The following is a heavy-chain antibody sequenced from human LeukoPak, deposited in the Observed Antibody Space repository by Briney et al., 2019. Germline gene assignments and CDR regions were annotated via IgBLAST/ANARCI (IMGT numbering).Heavy chain of an antibody. J-gene: IGHJ5*02. CDR2: IYSGGST. D-gene: IGHD2-15*01. CDR1: GFTVSSNY. V-gene: IGHV3-53*01. Sequence: GESLRLSCAASGFTVSSNYMSWVRQAPGKGLEWVSVIYSGGSTYYADSVKGRFTISRDNSKNTLYLQMNSLRAEDTAVYYCARRDMYCSGGSCHNWFDPWGQGTLVTVSS. CDR3: ARRDMYCSGGSCHNWFDP.